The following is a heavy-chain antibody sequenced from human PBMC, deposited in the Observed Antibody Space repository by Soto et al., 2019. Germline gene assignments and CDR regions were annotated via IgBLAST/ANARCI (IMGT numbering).Heavy chain of an antibody. CDR2: IYHSGST. CDR3: ARDREYSSSPDFDY. J-gene: IGHJ4*02. D-gene: IGHD6-6*01. V-gene: IGHV4-38-2*02. CDR1: GYSISSGYY. Sequence: SETLSLTCAVSGYSISSGYYWGWIRQPPGKGLEWIGSIYHSGSTYYNPSLKSRVTISVDTSRNQFSLKLSSVTAADTAVYYCARDREYSSSPDFDYWGQGTLVTVSS.